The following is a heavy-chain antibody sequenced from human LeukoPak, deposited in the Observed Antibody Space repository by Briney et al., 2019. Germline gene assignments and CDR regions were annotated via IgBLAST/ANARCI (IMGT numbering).Heavy chain of an antibody. CDR1: GYSISSGYY. CDR3: ASGSSGSSYGTAAGNFDY. CDR2: IYHSGST. Sequence: SETLSLTCAVSGYSISSGYYWGWIRQPPGKGLEGIGSIYHSGSTYYNPSLKSRVTISVDTSKNQFSLKLSSVTAADTAVYYCASGSSGSSYGTAAGNFDYWGQGTLVTVSS. V-gene: IGHV4-38-2*01. J-gene: IGHJ4*02. D-gene: IGHD5-18*01.